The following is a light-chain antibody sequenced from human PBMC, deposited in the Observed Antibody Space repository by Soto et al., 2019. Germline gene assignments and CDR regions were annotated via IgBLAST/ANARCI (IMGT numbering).Light chain of an antibody. V-gene: IGLV2-14*01. J-gene: IGLJ2*01. Sequence: QSALTQPASVSGSPGQSITISCTGSSSDVGGYDYVSWYQQHPGKAPKLIIYDVNNRPSGVSNRFSGSKSANTASLTISGLQAEDEADYYCSSYSSSSIVFGGGTKVTVL. CDR2: DVN. CDR3: SSYSSSSIV. CDR1: SSDVGGYDY.